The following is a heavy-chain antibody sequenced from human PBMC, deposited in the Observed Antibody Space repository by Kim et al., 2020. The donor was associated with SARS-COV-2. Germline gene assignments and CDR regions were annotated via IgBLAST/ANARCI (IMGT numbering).Heavy chain of an antibody. Sequence: GGSLRLSCAASGFTFSSYAMSWVRQAPGKGLEWVSAISGSGGSTYYADSVKGRFTISRDNSKNTLYLQMNSLRAEDTAVYYCAKDGYYYDSSGYYRFRLETEGEYWGQGTLVTVSS. CDR2: ISGSGGST. CDR1: GFTFSSYA. D-gene: IGHD3-22*01. V-gene: IGHV3-23*01. CDR3: AKDGYYYDSSGYYRFRLETEGEY. J-gene: IGHJ4*02.